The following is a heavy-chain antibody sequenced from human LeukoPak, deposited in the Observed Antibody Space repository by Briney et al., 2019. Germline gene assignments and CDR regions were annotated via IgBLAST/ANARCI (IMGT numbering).Heavy chain of an antibody. CDR2: IRGSSGYT. CDR1: GFIFSDNY. Sequence: PGGSLRLSCAASGFIFSDNYMSWVRQAPGKGREWISYIRGSSGYTKYADSVKGRFTIYRDYARKSLYLQMNNVTADDTAVYYCCRQDWAYWGQGPLVSVSS. J-gene: IGHJ4*02. V-gene: IGHV3-11*03. D-gene: IGHD2-21*01. CDR3: CRQDWAY.